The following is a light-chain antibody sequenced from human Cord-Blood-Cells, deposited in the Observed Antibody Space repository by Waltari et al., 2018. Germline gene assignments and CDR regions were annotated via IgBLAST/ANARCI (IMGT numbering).Light chain of an antibody. J-gene: IGLJ3*02. CDR1: RGCVRCCNL. CDR2: EGS. V-gene: IGLV2-23*01. CDR3: CSYAGSSTWV. Sequence: QSALTQPHSVSASPGQAITIACTGTRGCVRCCNLVPSYQQHPGKAPKLMIYEGSKRPSGVSNRFSGSKSGNTASLTISGLQAEDEADYYCCSYAGSSTWVFGGGTKLTVL.